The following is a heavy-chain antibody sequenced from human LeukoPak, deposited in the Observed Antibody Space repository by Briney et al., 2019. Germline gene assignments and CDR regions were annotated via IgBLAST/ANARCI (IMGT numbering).Heavy chain of an antibody. V-gene: IGHV3-53*01. D-gene: IGHD1/OR15-1a*01. Sequence: GGSLRLSCASSGFSVSTSFMNWVRQAPEKGLEWVSVIYANNQTYYADAVKGRFTIARDNSKRTVYLHMSEQRAEDTAIYYCARTEEQVGDAFDIWGQGTVVTVSS. J-gene: IGHJ3*02. CDR3: ARTEEQVGDAFDI. CDR1: GFSVSTSF. CDR2: IYANNQT.